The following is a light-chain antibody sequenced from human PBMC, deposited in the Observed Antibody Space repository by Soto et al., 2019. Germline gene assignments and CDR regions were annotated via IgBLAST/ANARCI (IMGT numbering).Light chain of an antibody. CDR3: QSYDSSLSGSGV. V-gene: IGLV1-40*01. Sequence: QSVLTQPPSVSGAPGQRVTISCPGSSSNIGAGYDGHWYQQLPGTAPKLLIYGNSNRPSGVPDRFSGSKSGTSASLAITGLQAEDEADYYCQSYDSSLSGSGVFGGGTKLTVL. J-gene: IGLJ2*01. CDR1: SSNIGAGYD. CDR2: GNS.